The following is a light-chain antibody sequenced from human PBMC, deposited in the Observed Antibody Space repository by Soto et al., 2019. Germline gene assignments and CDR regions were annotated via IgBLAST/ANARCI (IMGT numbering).Light chain of an antibody. J-gene: IGKJ4*01. CDR2: DSS. Sequence: DIQMTHYPSSMSSYVGDRVTITCQASHDISNYLNWYQQKPGKAPKRLRYDSSNVETGVPSRFSGSGSETDSTFTISSLHPEETATYYCQKYHHVPLTFNGGNTLEI. CDR1: HDISNY. V-gene: IGKV1-33*01. CDR3: QKYHHVPLT.